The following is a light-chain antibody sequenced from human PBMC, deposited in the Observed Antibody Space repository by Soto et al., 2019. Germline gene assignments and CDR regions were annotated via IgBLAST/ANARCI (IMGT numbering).Light chain of an antibody. CDR2: GAS. J-gene: IGKJ1*01. CDR1: QSVSNDF. CDR3: QQYGSSPPRT. Sequence: ESVLTQSPGILSLSPGERATLSCRASQSVSNDFLAWYQQKPGQAPRLLIYGASTRATDVPDRFSGSGSGADFTLTISRLEPEDFAVYYCQQYGSSPPRTFGQGTKVDIK. V-gene: IGKV3-20*01.